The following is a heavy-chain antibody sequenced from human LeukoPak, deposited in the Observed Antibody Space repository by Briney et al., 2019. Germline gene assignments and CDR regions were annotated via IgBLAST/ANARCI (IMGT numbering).Heavy chain of an antibody. D-gene: IGHD1-26*01. Sequence: GGSLRLSCAASGFTFSSYWMSWVRQAPGKGLEWVANIKQDGSEKYYVDSVKGRFTISRDNAKNSLYLQMNSLRAEDTAVYYCARDGIVGATNRAFDIWGQGTMVTVSS. V-gene: IGHV3-7*03. CDR2: IKQDGSEK. CDR1: GFTFSSYW. J-gene: IGHJ3*02. CDR3: ARDGIVGATNRAFDI.